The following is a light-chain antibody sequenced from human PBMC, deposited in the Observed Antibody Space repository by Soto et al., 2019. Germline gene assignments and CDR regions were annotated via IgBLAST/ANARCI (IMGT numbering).Light chain of an antibody. CDR3: SSFTNTTTLVL. Sequence: QSALTQPASVSGSPGQSITISCNGTSSDIGGFNYVSWYQQHPGKAPTLIIYEVSNRPSGISHRFSGSKSGDTASLTISGLQAEDEADYYCSSFTNTTTLVLFGGGTKRTVL. CDR2: EVS. CDR1: SSDIGGFNY. V-gene: IGLV2-14*03. J-gene: IGLJ2*01.